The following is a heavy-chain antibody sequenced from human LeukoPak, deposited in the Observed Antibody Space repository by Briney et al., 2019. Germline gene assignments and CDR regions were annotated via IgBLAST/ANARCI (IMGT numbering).Heavy chain of an antibody. CDR1: GGSFSGYY. CDR3: ARGYYYDSSGHAGEYSPDY. J-gene: IGHJ4*02. Sequence: SETLSLICAVYGGSFSGYYWSWIRQPPGKGLEWIGEINHSGSTNYNPSLKSRVTISVDTSKNQFSLKLSSVTAADTAVYYCARGYYYDSSGHAGEYSPDYWGQGTLVTVSS. V-gene: IGHV4-34*01. CDR2: INHSGST. D-gene: IGHD3-22*01.